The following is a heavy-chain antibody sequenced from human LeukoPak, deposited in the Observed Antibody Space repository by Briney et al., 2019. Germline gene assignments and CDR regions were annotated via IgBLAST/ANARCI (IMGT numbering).Heavy chain of an antibody. CDR1: GFTFSSYS. J-gene: IGHJ4*02. D-gene: IGHD6-6*01. CDR3: ARGYSSSRYFDY. V-gene: IGHV3-21*01. CDR2: ISSSSSYI. Sequence: GGSLRLSCAASGFTFSSYSMNWVRQAPGKGLEWVSSISSSSSYIYYADSVKGRFTISRDNAKNSLYLQMNSLRAEDTAVYYCARGYSSSRYFDYWGQGTLVTVSS.